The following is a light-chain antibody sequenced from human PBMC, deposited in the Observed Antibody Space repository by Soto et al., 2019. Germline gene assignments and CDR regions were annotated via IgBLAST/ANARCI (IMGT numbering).Light chain of an antibody. V-gene: IGKV1-6*01. CDR2: AAS. J-gene: IGKJ1*01. CDR3: PQDHNIPLT. CDR1: QGIRDD. Sequence: AIQMTQSPSSLSASVGDRVTITCRASQGIRDDLGWYQLKAGKAPKRLIYAASTLQSGVPSRFSGSGSGTDFTLTISSLQPEDCATYYCPQDHNIPLTFGHGTKVDIK.